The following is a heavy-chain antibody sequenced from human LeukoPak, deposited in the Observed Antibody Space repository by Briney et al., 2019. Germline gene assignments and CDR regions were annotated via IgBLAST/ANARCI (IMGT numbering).Heavy chain of an antibody. Sequence: PSETLSLTCTVSGGSIRSNYYWGWIRQPPGKGLEWIGEINHSGSTNYNPSLKSRVTISVDTSKNQFSLKLSSVTAADTAVYYCARTRRGYSYGYYYFDYWGQGTLVTVSS. CDR2: INHSGST. V-gene: IGHV4-34*01. D-gene: IGHD5-18*01. CDR1: GGSIRSNYY. J-gene: IGHJ4*02. CDR3: ARTRRGYSYGYYYFDY.